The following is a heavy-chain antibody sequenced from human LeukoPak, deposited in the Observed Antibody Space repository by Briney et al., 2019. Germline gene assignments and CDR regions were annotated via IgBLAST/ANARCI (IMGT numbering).Heavy chain of an antibody. V-gene: IGHV1-8*01. CDR3: SRGGGYYDRSAKYFIRPPEY. CDR2: MNPHSGDT. CDR1: GYTFSSYD. Sequence: ASVKVSCKASGYTFSSYDTNWVRQATGQGLEWMGWMNPHSGDTGFAQKFKGRVTMTRDTSINTAYMDLGSLSSEDTAVYYCSRGGGYYDRSAKYFIRPPEYWGQGTLVTVSS. D-gene: IGHD3-22*01. J-gene: IGHJ4*02.